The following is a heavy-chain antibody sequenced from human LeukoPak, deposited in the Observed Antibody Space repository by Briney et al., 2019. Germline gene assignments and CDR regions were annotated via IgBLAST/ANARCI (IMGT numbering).Heavy chain of an antibody. J-gene: IGHJ6*03. CDR3: ARDALHPLSGYMDV. D-gene: IGHD1-1*01. CDR2: INPNSGGT. CDR1: GYTFTGYY. Sequence: ASVKVSCKASGYTFTGYYMHWVRQAPGQGLEWMGWINPNSGGTDYAQKFQGRVTMTRDTSISTAYMELSRLRSDDTAVYYCARDALHPLSGYMDVWGKGTTVTVSS. V-gene: IGHV1-2*02.